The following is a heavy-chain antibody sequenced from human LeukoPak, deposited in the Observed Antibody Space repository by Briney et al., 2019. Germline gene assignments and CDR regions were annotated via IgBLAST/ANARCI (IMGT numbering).Heavy chain of an antibody. V-gene: IGHV3-7*01. CDR3: ARVGFWSGYFPFDY. CDR2: IKQDGSEK. D-gene: IGHD3-3*01. Sequence: GGSLRLSCAASGFTFSSYWMSWVRQAPGKGLEWVANIKQDGSEKYYVDSVKGRFTISRDNAKNSLYLQMNSLRAEDTAVYYCARVGFWSGYFPFDYWGQGTLVTVSS. CDR1: GFTFSSYW. J-gene: IGHJ4*02.